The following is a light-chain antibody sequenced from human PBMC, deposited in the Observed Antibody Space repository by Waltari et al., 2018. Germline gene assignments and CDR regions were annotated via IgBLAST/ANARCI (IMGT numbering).Light chain of an antibody. CDR3: QQSYTSPQYT. V-gene: IGKV1-39*01. CDR1: QSISNC. J-gene: IGKJ2*01. CDR2: AAS. Sequence: DIQMTQSPSSLSASVGARVTIPCRASQSISNCLNWYHQRPGKAPQLLIFAASSLQTGVPSRFSGSGSGTDFTLTISSLQPEDFATYYCQQSYTSPQYTFGQGTKLDIK.